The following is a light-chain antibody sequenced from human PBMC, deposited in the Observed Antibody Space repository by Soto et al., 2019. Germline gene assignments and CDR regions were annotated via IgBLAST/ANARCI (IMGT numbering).Light chain of an antibody. CDR1: SSNIGAGYD. J-gene: IGLJ3*02. V-gene: IGLV1-40*01. CDR3: QSYYSSLSRG. CDR2: GNS. Sequence: QLVLTQPPSVSGAPGQRVTISCTGSSSNIGAGYDVHWYQQLPGTAPKLLIYGNSNRPSGVPDRFSGSKSGTSASLAITGLQAGDVADYYCQSYYSSLSRGFGGGTKLTVL.